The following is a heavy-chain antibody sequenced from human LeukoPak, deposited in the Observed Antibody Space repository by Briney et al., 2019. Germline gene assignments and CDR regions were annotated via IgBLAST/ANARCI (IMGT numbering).Heavy chain of an antibody. D-gene: IGHD5-18*01. CDR3: AKGRPWIQLWTDFDY. J-gene: IGHJ4*02. Sequence: GGSLRLSCAASGFTVSSNYMSWVRQAPGKGLEWVSVIYSGGSTYYADSVKGRFTISRHNSKNTLYLQMNSLRAEDTAVYYCAKGRPWIQLWTDFDYWGQGTLVTVSS. CDR2: IYSGGST. V-gene: IGHV3-53*01. CDR1: GFTVSSNY.